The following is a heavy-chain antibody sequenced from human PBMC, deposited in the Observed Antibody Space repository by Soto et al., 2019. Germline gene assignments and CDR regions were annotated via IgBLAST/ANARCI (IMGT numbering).Heavy chain of an antibody. V-gene: IGHV1-2*02. CDR3: AKLMTTFPSFDY. CDR1: GYTFTGYY. D-gene: IGHD3-16*01. CDR2: INPNSGGT. Sequence: ASVKVSCKASGYTFTGYYMHWVRQAPGQGLEWMGWINPNSGGTNYAQKFQGRVTMTRDTSISTAYMELSRLGSDDTAVYYCAKLMTTFPSFDYWGQGTLVTVSS. J-gene: IGHJ4*02.